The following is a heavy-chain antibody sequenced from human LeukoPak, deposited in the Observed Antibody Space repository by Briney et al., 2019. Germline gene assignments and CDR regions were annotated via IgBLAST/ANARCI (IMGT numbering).Heavy chain of an antibody. CDR1: GGSFSSYY. D-gene: IGHD3-10*01. Sequence: SETLSLTCAVYGGSFSSYYWSWIRQPPGKGLEWIGYIYYSGSTNYNPSLKSRVTISVDTSKNQFSLKLSSVTAADTAVYYCARHYGSGSYSIDYWGQGTLVTVSS. CDR2: IYYSGST. V-gene: IGHV4-59*01. J-gene: IGHJ4*02. CDR3: ARHYGSGSYSIDY.